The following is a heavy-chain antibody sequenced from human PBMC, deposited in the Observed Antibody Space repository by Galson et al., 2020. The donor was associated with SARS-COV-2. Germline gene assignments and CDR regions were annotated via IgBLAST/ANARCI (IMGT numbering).Heavy chain of an antibody. CDR3: ARDRSLLWFGELIS. J-gene: IGHJ4*02. CDR1: GFTFSSYA. V-gene: IGHV3-23*01. Sequence: GESLKISCAASGFTFSSYAMTWVRQAPGKGLAWVSAIDGNGGVTYYADSLKGRFTISRDNSQNTLYLQMNSLRAEDTALYYCARDRSLLWFGELISWGLGTLVTVSS. CDR2: IDGNGGVT. D-gene: IGHD3-10*01.